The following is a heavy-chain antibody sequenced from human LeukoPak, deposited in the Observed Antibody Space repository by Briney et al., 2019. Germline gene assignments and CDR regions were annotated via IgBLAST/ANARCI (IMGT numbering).Heavy chain of an antibody. J-gene: IGHJ4*02. V-gene: IGHV4-39*01. Sequence: SETLSPTCTVSGGSISSSSYYWGWIRQPPGKGLEWIGSIYYSGSTYYNPSLKSRVTMSVDTSKKQFSLRLSSVTAADTAVYYCAGQGGSYPFDYWGQGTLVTVSS. CDR3: AGQGGSYPFDY. CDR2: IYYSGST. CDR1: GGSISSSSYY. D-gene: IGHD1-26*01.